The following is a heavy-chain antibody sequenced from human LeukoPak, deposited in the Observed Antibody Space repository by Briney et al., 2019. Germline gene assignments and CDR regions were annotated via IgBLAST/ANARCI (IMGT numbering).Heavy chain of an antibody. Sequence: PGRSLRLSCAASGFTFSSYGMHWVRQAPGKGLEWVAVISYDGSNKYYADSVKGRFTISRDNSKNTLYLQMNSLRAEDTAVYYCAKDYGGYYYGSGTHFDYWGQGTLVTVSS. D-gene: IGHD3-10*01. J-gene: IGHJ4*02. V-gene: IGHV3-30*18. CDR3: AKDYGGYYYGSGTHFDY. CDR2: ISYDGSNK. CDR1: GFTFSSYG.